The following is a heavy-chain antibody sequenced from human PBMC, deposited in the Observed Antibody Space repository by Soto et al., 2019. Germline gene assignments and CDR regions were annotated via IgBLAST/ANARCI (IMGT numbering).Heavy chain of an antibody. CDR1: GYTFTSYA. V-gene: IGHV1-3*01. J-gene: IGHJ4*02. CDR3: ATRSPAFDY. CDR2: INADKGNI. Sequence: GASVKVSCKASGYTFTSYAMHWVRQAPGQRLEWMGWINADKGNIKYSQKFQGRITITRDTSTSTAYMELSSLRSDDTAVYYCATRSPAFDYWGQGTLVTVSS.